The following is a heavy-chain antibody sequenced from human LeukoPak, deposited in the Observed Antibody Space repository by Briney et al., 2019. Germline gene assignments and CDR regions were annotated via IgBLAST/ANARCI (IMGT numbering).Heavy chain of an antibody. Sequence: GGSLRLSCAASGFTFSSYGMYWVRQAPGKGLEWVAVISYDGSEKYYADSVKGRFTISRDNSRNTLYLHMNSLRTEDTSVYYCARDPYGSGSNWFDPWGQGTLVTVSS. D-gene: IGHD3-10*01. CDR3: ARDPYGSGSNWFDP. CDR1: GFTFSSYG. V-gene: IGHV3-30*03. CDR2: ISYDGSEK. J-gene: IGHJ5*02.